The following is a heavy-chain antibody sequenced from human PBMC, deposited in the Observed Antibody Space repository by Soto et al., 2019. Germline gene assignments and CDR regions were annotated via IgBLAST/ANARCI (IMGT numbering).Heavy chain of an antibody. CDR1: GFTFSSYW. D-gene: IGHD2-15*01. CDR3: ARDTYCSGGSCYEPVDDAFDI. CDR2: IKQDGSEK. Sequence: GGSLRLSCAASGFTFSSYWMSWVRQAPGKGLEWVANIKQDGSEKYYVDSVKGRFNISRDNAKNSLYLQMNSLRAEDTAVYYCARDTYCSGGSCYEPVDDAFDIWGQGTMVTVSS. J-gene: IGHJ3*02. V-gene: IGHV3-7*01.